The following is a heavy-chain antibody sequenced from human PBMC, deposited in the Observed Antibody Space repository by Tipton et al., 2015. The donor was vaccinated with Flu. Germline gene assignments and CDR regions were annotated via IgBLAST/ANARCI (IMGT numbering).Heavy chain of an antibody. CDR2: ISSSGSTI. V-gene: IGHV3-48*03. J-gene: IGHJ4*02. CDR1: GFTFSSYE. Sequence: GSLRLSCAASGFTFSSYEMNWVRQAPGKGLEWVSYISSSGSTIYYADSVKGRFTISRDNAKNSLYLQMNSLRAEDTAVYYCASGDFWSGYYTDYWGLGTLVTVSS. CDR3: ASGDFWSGYYTDY. D-gene: IGHD3-3*01.